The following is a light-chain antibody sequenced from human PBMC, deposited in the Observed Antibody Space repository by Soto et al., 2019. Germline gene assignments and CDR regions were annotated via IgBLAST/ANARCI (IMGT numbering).Light chain of an antibody. J-gene: IGLJ1*01. Sequence: QSVLTQPPSMSRAPGQKVTISCTGSSSHIGAGYDVHWYQQLPGTAPKLLIYGNSNRPSGVPDRFSGSKSGTSASLAITGLQAEDEADYYCQSYDSSLSGSYVFGTGTKSPS. V-gene: IGLV1-40*01. CDR1: SSHIGAGYD. CDR2: GNS. CDR3: QSYDSSLSGSYV.